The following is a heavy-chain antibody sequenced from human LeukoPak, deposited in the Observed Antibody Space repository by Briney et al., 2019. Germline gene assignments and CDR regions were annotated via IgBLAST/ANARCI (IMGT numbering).Heavy chain of an antibody. CDR3: ARVVTIFGVDYFDY. CDR1: GGSFSGYY. J-gene: IGHJ4*02. Sequence: SETLSLTCAVYGGSFSGYYWSWIRQPPGKGLEWIGEINHSGSTNYNPSLKSRVTISVDTSKNQFSLKLSSVTAADTAVYYCARVVTIFGVDYFDYWGQGTLVTVSS. V-gene: IGHV4-34*01. D-gene: IGHD3-3*01. CDR2: INHSGST.